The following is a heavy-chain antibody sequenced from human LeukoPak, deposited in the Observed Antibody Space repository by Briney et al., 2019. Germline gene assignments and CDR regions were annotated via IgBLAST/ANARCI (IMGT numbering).Heavy chain of an antibody. CDR3: AREARVGGALQY. J-gene: IGHJ4*02. Sequence: AGGSLRLSCAASGLTLSTYWMHWVRQAPGKGLAWVARINPDGSIRTYANSVQGRVTISRDTAKDTLFLQMNSLRAEDTAVYYCAREARVGGALQYWGQGTPVTVSS. V-gene: IGHV3-74*03. D-gene: IGHD1-26*01. CDR1: GLTLSTYW. CDR2: INPDGSIR.